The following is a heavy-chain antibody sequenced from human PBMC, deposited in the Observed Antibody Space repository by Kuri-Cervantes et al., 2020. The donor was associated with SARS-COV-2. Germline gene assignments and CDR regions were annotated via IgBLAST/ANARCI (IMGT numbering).Heavy chain of an antibody. CDR1: GFTFSSYE. CDR3: ARSPRTQTIFGVTYYYYGMDV. J-gene: IGHJ6*02. Sequence: GESLKISCAASGFTFSSYEMNWVRQAPGKGLKWVSYISSSGSTIYYADSVKGRFTISRDNAKNSLYLQMNSLRAEDTAVYYCARSPRTQTIFGVTYYYYGMDVWGQGTTVTVSS. D-gene: IGHD3-3*01. V-gene: IGHV3-48*03. CDR2: ISSSGSTI.